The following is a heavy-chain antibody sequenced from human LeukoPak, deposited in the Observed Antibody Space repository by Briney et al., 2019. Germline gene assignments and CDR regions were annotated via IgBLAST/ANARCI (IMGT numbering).Heavy chain of an antibody. V-gene: IGHV4-38-2*01. J-gene: IGHJ6*04. CDR2: IHHSGST. Sequence: PSETLSLTCAVSGYSISSGYYWGWIRQPPGKGLEWIGSIHHSGSTYYNPSLKSRVTISVDTSKNQFSLKLSSVTAADTAVYYCARALGIAAAGVYNYGMDVWGKGTTVTVSS. D-gene: IGHD6-13*01. CDR3: ARALGIAAAGVYNYGMDV. CDR1: GYSISSGYY.